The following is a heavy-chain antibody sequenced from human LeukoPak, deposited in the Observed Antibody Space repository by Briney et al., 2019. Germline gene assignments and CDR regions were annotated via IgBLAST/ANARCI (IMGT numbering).Heavy chain of an antibody. CDR1: GGSFSGYY. Sequence: SETLSLTCAVYGGSFSGYYWSWIRQPPGKGLEWIGEINHSGSTNYNPSLKSRVIISVDMSKNQFSLKLSSVTAADTAVYYCARGDGYDILTHGAFNYGMDVWGQGTTVTVSS. J-gene: IGHJ6*02. V-gene: IGHV4-34*01. CDR3: ARGDGYDILTHGAFNYGMDV. CDR2: INHSGST. D-gene: IGHD3-9*01.